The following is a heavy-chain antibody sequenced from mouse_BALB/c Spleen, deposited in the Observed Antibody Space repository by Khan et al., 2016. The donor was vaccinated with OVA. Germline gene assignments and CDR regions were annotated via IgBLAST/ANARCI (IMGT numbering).Heavy chain of an antibody. CDR2: INPSTGYT. V-gene: IGHV1-7*01. J-gene: IGHJ4*01. CDR3: ARRGLRWDFDS. Sequence: QIQLVQSGAELAKPGASVKMSCKASGYTFINYWILWVKQRPGQGLEWIGYINPSTGYTEYNQNFKDKATLTADKSSSTAYMQLSSLTSEDSAVYYCARRGLRWDFDSWGQGTSVTVSS. CDR1: GYTFINYW. D-gene: IGHD1-1*01.